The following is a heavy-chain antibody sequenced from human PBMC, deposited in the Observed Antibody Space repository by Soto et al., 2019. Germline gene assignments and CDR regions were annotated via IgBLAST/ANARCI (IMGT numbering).Heavy chain of an antibody. CDR3: ARHPGLMVTFPYYFDY. D-gene: IGHD5-18*01. V-gene: IGHV1-69*01. CDR2: IIPIFGTA. Sequence: QVQLAQSGAEVKKPGSSVKVSCKASGGTFSSYAISWVRQAPGQGLEWMGGIIPIFGTANYAQKFQGRVTITADESTSTAYMELSSLRSEDTAVYYCARHPGLMVTFPYYFDYWGQGTLVTVSS. J-gene: IGHJ4*02. CDR1: GGTFSSYA.